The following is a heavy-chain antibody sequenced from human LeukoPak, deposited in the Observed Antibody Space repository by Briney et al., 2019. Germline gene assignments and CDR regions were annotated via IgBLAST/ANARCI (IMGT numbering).Heavy chain of an antibody. D-gene: IGHD3-10*01. CDR1: KFTFSSYS. CDR2: ISSSSSTI. J-gene: IGHJ4*02. V-gene: IGHV3-48*01. Sequence: GGSLRLSCAASKFTFSSYSMNWVRQAPGKGLEWVSYISSSSSTIYYADSVKGRFTISRDNAKNSLYLLMNSLRAEDTAVYYCARVPHGSGSYQSDYWGQGTLVTVSS. CDR3: ARVPHGSGSYQSDY.